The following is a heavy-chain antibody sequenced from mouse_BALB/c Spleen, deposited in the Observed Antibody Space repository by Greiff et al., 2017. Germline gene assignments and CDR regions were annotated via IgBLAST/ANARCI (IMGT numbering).Heavy chain of an antibody. Sequence: SGAELVKPGASVKLSCKASGYTFTSYYMYWVKQRPGQGLEWIGEINPSNGGTNFNEKFKSKATLTVDKSSSTAYMQLSSLTSEDSAVYYCTRNGEYGNWWFAYWGQGTLVTVSA. V-gene: IGHV1S81*02. CDR2: INPSNGGT. CDR1: GYTFTSYY. CDR3: TRNGEYGNWWFAY. J-gene: IGHJ3*01. D-gene: IGHD2-10*02.